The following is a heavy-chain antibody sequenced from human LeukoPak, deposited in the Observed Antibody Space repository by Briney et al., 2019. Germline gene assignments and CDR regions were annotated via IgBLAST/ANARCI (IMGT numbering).Heavy chain of an antibody. CDR1: GGSFSTHV. Sequence: GASVKVSCKASGGSFSTHVITWVRQAPGQGLEWMGRIIPVLGVSNFAQKFQGRVTITADEPTRTAYMELTYVRSDDTAVYYCTIIPNVILFTHYFEYWGQGTLVTVSS. D-gene: IGHD2-21*01. CDR2: IIPVLGVS. V-gene: IGHV1-69*04. J-gene: IGHJ4*02. CDR3: TIIPNVILFTHYFEY.